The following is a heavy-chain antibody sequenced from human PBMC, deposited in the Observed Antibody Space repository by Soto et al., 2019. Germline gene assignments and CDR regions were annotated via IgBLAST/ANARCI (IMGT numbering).Heavy chain of an antibody. Sequence: EVQLLGSGGGLVQPGGSLRLSCAASGFTFSSYAMSWVRQAPGKGLEWVSAISGSGVSTYYADSVKGRFTISRDNSKNTLYLQMNILRAEDTAVYYCAKVHHYSSSWSEFDYWGQGTLVTVSS. V-gene: IGHV3-23*01. CDR3: AKVHHYSSSWSEFDY. D-gene: IGHD6-13*01. CDR1: GFTFSSYA. J-gene: IGHJ4*02. CDR2: ISGSGVST.